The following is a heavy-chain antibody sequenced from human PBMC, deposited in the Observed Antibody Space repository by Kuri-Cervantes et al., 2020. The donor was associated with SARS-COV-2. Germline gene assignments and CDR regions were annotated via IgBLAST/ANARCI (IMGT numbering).Heavy chain of an antibody. V-gene: IGHV3-30-3*01. J-gene: IGHJ5*02. D-gene: IGHD3-3*01. Sequence: LSLTCAASGFTFSSYAMHWVRQAPGKGLEWVAVISYDGSNKYYADSVKGRFTTSRDNSKNTQYLQMNSLRAEDTAVYYCARDLTWYYDFSEPEQLRTNWFDPWGQGTLVTVSS. CDR1: GFTFSSYA. CDR2: ISYDGSNK. CDR3: ARDLTWYYDFSEPEQLRTNWFDP.